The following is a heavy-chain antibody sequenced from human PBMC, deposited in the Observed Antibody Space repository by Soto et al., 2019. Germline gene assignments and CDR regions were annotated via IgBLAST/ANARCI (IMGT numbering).Heavy chain of an antibody. CDR3: ARAHTTLGYCSGGSCYPPLNYYGMDV. CDR2: INPNSGGT. D-gene: IGHD2-15*01. CDR1: GYTFTGYY. J-gene: IGHJ6*02. V-gene: IGHV1-2*02. Sequence: ASVKVSCKASGYTFTGYYMHWVRQAPGQGLEWMGWINPNSGGTNYAQKFQGRVTMTRNTSISTAYMELSSLRSEDTAVYYCARAHTTLGYCSGGSCYPPLNYYGMDVWGQGTTVTVSS.